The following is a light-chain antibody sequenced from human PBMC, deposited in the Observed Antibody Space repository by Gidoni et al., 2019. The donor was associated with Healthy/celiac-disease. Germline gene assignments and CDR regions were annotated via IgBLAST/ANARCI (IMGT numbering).Light chain of an antibody. CDR3: PQSYSTLLT. CDR2: AAS. Sequence: DIQMTKSPSSLSASVGDRVTITCRASQSSSSYLNWYQQKPGKAPKLLIYAASSLQSGVPSRFSCSGSGTDFTLTISSLQPEDFSTYYCPQSYSTLLTFGGGTQVEIK. CDR1: QSSSSY. J-gene: IGKJ4*01. V-gene: IGKV1-39*01.